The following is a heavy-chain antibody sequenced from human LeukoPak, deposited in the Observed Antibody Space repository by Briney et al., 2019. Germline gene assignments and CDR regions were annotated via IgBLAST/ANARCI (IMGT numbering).Heavy chain of an antibody. D-gene: IGHD3-22*01. J-gene: IGHJ4*02. V-gene: IGHV4-31*03. CDR1: GGSISSGGYY. CDR2: IYYSGST. CDR3: ARYYYYDSSGPQGKYYFDY. Sequence: SETLSLTCTVSGGSISSGGYYWSWIRQHPGKGLERIGYIYYSGSTYYNPSLKSRVTISVDTSKNQFSLKLSSVTAADTAVYYCARYYYYDSSGPQGKYYFDYWGQGTLVTVSS.